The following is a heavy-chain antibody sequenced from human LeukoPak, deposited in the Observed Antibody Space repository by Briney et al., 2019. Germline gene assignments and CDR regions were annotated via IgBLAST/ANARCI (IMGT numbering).Heavy chain of an antibody. J-gene: IGHJ4*02. Sequence: SETLSLTCTVSGGSISSSSYYWGWIRQPPGKGLEWIGSIYYSGSTYYNPSLKSRVTISVDTSKNQFSLKLSSVTAADTAVYYCARHQEWLRLRVYYFDYWGQGTLVTVSS. CDR1: GGSISSSSYY. D-gene: IGHD5-12*01. CDR3: ARHQEWLRLRVYYFDY. V-gene: IGHV4-39*01. CDR2: IYYSGST.